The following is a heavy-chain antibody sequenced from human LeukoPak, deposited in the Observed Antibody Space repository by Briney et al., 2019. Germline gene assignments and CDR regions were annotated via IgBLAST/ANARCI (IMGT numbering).Heavy chain of an antibody. Sequence: GASVKVSCKASGYTFTSYGISWVRQAPGQGLEWMGWISAYNGNTNYAQKLQGRVTMTTDTSTSTAYMELRSLRSDDTAVYYCARDRDFGVVKGAFDIWGQGTMVTVSS. CDR1: GYTFTSYG. D-gene: IGHD3-3*01. V-gene: IGHV1-18*01. CDR3: ARDRDFGVVKGAFDI. CDR2: ISAYNGNT. J-gene: IGHJ3*02.